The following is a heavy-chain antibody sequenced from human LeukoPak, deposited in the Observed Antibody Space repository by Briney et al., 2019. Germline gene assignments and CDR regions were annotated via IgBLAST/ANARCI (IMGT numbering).Heavy chain of an antibody. V-gene: IGHV1-18*01. D-gene: IGHD5-12*01. J-gene: IGHJ5*02. Sequence: ASVKVSCKASGYTFTTFGISWVRQAPGQGLELMGWIHTYNGNTNYAQKLQGRVTLTTDTSTSTAHMELRSLRSDDTAVYYCARDVRGHVVANKGDWFDPWGQGTLVTVSS. CDR1: GYTFTTFG. CDR3: ARDVRGHVVANKGDWFDP. CDR2: IHTYNGNT.